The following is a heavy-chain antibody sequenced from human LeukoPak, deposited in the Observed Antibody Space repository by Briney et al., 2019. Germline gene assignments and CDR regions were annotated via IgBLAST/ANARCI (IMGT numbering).Heavy chain of an antibody. Sequence: KASETLSLTCTVSGGSISSSSYYWGWIRQPPGKGLEWVGSIYYSGSTYYNPSLKSRVTISVDTSKNQFSLKLSSVTAADTALYYCATDLEGGYSGYDFGMDVWGKGTTVIVSS. D-gene: IGHD5-12*01. CDR3: ATDLEGGYSGYDFGMDV. J-gene: IGHJ6*04. CDR2: IYYSGST. CDR1: GGSISSSSYY. V-gene: IGHV4-39*07.